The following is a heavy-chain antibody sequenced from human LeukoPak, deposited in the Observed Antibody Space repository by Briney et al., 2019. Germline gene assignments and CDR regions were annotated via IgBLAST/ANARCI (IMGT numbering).Heavy chain of an antibody. J-gene: IGHJ4*02. V-gene: IGHV3-23*01. Sequence: PGGSLRLSCAASGFTFSNYAMNWVRLAPGKGLGWVSVISSGGGTTYYSDSVKGRFIISRDNSKNTLYLQMNSLRVDDTALYYCAKAGIAVPATPEYCGQGTQVTVSS. D-gene: IGHD6-19*01. CDR2: ISSGGGTT. CDR3: AKAGIAVPATPEY. CDR1: GFTFSNYA.